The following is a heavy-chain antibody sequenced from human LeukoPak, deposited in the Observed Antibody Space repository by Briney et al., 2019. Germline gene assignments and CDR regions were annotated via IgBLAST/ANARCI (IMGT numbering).Heavy chain of an antibody. V-gene: IGHV5-51*01. CDR3: ARHRTYYYDSSAYPRGDAFDI. Sequence: GESLKISCKGSGYSFTSYRIGWVRQMPGKGLEWIGIIYPGDSDTRYSPSLQGQVTISADKSISTAYLQWSSLKASDTAMYYCARHRTYYYDSSAYPRGDAFDIWGQGTMVTVSS. CDR1: GYSFTSYR. D-gene: IGHD3-22*01. J-gene: IGHJ3*02. CDR2: IYPGDSDT.